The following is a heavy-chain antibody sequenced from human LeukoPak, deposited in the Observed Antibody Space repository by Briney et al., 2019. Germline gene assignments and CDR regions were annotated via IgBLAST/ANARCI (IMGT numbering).Heavy chain of an antibody. CDR3: ARGLYCGSSTSCYDYGMDV. D-gene: IGHD2-2*01. Sequence: SVKVSCKASGGTFRSYGLNWVRQAPGQELEWMGGIIPILGTAKYAQKLQGRVTITADESTSTAYMELSSLRYEDTAVYYCARGLYCGSSTSCYDYGMDVWGQGTTVTVSS. J-gene: IGHJ6*02. CDR2: IIPILGTA. CDR1: GGTFRSYG. V-gene: IGHV1-69*13.